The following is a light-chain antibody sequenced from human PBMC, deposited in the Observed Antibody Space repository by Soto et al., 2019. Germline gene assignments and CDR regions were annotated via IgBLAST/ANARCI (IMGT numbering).Light chain of an antibody. Sequence: DVNLTLSPSSLSAFAGNRGTIICRSFEGFRHYLDWYHQIPVKAPTLRTSDASNLYTGVPSRFSGSGSETDFTFTISSLQPEAFATYYWQQYDHLPPTFGPGTKVDIK. CDR2: DAS. CDR1: EGFRHY. J-gene: IGKJ3*01. V-gene: IGKV1-33*01. CDR3: QQYDHLPPT.